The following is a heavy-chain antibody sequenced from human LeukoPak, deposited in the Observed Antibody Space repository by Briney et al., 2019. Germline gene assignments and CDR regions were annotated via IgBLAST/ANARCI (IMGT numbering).Heavy chain of an antibody. D-gene: IGHD3-3*01. Sequence: PGGSLRLSCAASGFSFSNYGMGWVRQAPGKGLEWVSTLSDHGFNTHYADSVKGRFTISRDDSKNTVCLQMNSLRAEDTALYYCARGFLDFDSWGQGTLVIVSS. J-gene: IGHJ4*02. CDR3: ARGFLDFDS. CDR2: LSDHGFNT. V-gene: IGHV3-23*01. CDR1: GFSFSNYG.